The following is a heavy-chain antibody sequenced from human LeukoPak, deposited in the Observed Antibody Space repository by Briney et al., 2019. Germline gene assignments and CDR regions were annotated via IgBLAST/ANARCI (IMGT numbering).Heavy chain of an antibody. V-gene: IGHV3-66*01. J-gene: IGHJ4*02. CDR1: GFTVSSNY. CDR2: IFGGGST. Sequence: GGSLRLSCAASGFTVSSNYISWVRQAPGGGLEWVSVIFGGGSTYYADSVKGRFTISRDNSRNTLYLQMNSLKAEDTAVYNCARGGATIFGVVNYYFDYWGQGTLVTVSP. D-gene: IGHD3-3*01. CDR3: ARGGATIFGVVNYYFDY.